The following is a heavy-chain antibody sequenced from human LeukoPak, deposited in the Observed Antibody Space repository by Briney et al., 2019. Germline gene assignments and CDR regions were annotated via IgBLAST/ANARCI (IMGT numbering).Heavy chain of an antibody. CDR3: ARGSGSHFDY. J-gene: IGHJ4*02. D-gene: IGHD1-26*01. Sequence: GGSLRLSCAASGFTFRTYGMNWVRQAPGKGLEWVSYISSISSTIYYAASVKGRFTISRESAKDSLYLQMNSLRAGDTAVYYCARGSGSHFDYWGQGTLVTVSS. V-gene: IGHV3-48*01. CDR2: ISSISSTI. CDR1: GFTFRTYG.